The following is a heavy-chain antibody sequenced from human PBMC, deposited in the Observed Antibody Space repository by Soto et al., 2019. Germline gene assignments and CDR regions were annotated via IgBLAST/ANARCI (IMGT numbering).Heavy chain of an antibody. V-gene: IGHV1-18*01. CDR2: ISAFNGNT. D-gene: IGHD6-19*01. Sequence: QDQLVQSGAEVKKPGASVTVSCKASGYSFTNYGVTWVRQAPGQGLVWMGWISAFNGNTHYAQNLQGRVTMTTDASTSTAYMELRSLRSDDTAVYYCARDRGVAPPVAGNTHYYYYMDVWCKGTTVTVSS. CDR3: ARDRGVAPPVAGNTHYYYYMDV. J-gene: IGHJ6*03. CDR1: GYSFTNYG.